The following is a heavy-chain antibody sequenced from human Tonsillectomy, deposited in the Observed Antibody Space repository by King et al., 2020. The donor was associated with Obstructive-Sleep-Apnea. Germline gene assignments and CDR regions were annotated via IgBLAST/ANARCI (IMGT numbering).Heavy chain of an antibody. CDR2: IKQDGSEK. CDR3: ARVVLAAFDI. Sequence: QLVQSGGGLVQPGGSLRLSCAASGFTFTSYWMTWVRQAPGKGLEWVANIKQDGSEKYYVDSVKGRFTISRDNAKNSVDLQMHSLRGEDTAVYYCARVVLAAFDIWVQGTVVTVSS. J-gene: IGHJ3*02. CDR1: GFTFTSYW. V-gene: IGHV3-7*01.